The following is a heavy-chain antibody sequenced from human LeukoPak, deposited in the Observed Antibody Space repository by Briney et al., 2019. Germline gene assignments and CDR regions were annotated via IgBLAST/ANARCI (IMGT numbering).Heavy chain of an antibody. D-gene: IGHD6-19*01. Sequence: PGGSLRLSCAASGFAFSNYAMSWVRQAPGKGLEWVSSITGSGGGTYYADSVKGRFTISRDNSKNTLYLQMNSLRAEDTAVYYCASSGWYGLIDYWGQGTLVTVSS. CDR1: GFAFSNYA. CDR3: ASSGWYGLIDY. V-gene: IGHV3-23*01. CDR2: ITGSGGGT. J-gene: IGHJ4*02.